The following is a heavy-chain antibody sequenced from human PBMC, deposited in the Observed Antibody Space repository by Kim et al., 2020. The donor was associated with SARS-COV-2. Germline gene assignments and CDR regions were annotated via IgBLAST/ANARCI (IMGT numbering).Heavy chain of an antibody. CDR2: ISGSGGST. D-gene: IGHD2-2*01. V-gene: IGHV3-23*01. CDR3: ALEPYCSSTSCTRLVVKAFGI. CDR1: GFTFSSYA. J-gene: IGHJ3*02. Sequence: GGSLRLSCAASGFTFSSYAMSWVRQAPGKGLEWVSAISGSGGSTYYADSVKGRFTISRDNSKNTLYLQMNSLRAEDTAVYYCALEPYCSSTSCTRLVVKAFGIWGQGTMVTVSS.